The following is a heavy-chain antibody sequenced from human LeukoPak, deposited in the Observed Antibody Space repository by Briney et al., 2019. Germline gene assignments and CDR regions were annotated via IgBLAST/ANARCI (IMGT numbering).Heavy chain of an antibody. CDR3: ARGSPDGSETLDP. Sequence: SETLSLTCTVSGGSISSSSYSWGWIRQPPGKGLEWIGGIYYSGSTYYNPSLRSRVTISIDTSKNQFSLKLSSVTAADTAVYYCARGSPDGSETLDPWGQGTLVTVSS. V-gene: IGHV4-39*07. CDR2: IYYSGST. D-gene: IGHD3-22*01. J-gene: IGHJ5*02. CDR1: GGSISSSSYS.